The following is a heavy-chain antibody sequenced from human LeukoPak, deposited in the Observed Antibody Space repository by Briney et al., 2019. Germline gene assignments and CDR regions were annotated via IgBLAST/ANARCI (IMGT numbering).Heavy chain of an antibody. J-gene: IGHJ4*02. Sequence: GGSLRLSCAASGFTFSGSALHRVRQASGKGLEWVGRISSTANGYATAYAASVKGRFTISRDDSKNTAYLQMDSLKTEDTAVYYCTGNYYGSGSYADFDYWGQGTLVTVSS. V-gene: IGHV3-73*01. CDR3: TGNYYGSGSYADFDY. CDR2: ISSTANGYAT. CDR1: GFTFSGSA. D-gene: IGHD3-10*01.